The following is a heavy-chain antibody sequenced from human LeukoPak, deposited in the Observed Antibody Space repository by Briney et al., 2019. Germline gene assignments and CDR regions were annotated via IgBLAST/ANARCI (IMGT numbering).Heavy chain of an antibody. CDR2: VHLDGRT. CDR3: AREGGFYRPLDY. D-gene: IGHD6-25*01. CDR1: GGSVSSTNW. J-gene: IGHJ4*02. V-gene: IGHV4-4*02. Sequence: SETLSLTRGVSGGSVSSTNWWTWIRQPPGKGLEWIGEVHLDGRTNFNPSLKSRLTMSVDLSENHVSLKLTSVTAADTAVYYCAREGGFYRPLDYSGQGTLVAVSS.